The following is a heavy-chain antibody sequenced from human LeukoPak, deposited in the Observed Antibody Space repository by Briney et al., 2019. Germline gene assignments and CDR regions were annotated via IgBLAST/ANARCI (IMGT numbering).Heavy chain of an antibody. V-gene: IGHV3-23*01. J-gene: IGHJ3*02. CDR1: GFTFNNYV. Sequence: GGSLRLSCGTSGFTFNNYVMNWVRQAPGKGLEWVSSISGSGFTYYPDSVKGRFIISRDISNNTLFLQMNSLRAEVSALYFCAKGSQESPRTMLDAFDMWGQGTVVTVSS. CDR2: ISGSGFT. CDR3: AKGSQESPRTMLDAFDM. D-gene: IGHD1-14*01.